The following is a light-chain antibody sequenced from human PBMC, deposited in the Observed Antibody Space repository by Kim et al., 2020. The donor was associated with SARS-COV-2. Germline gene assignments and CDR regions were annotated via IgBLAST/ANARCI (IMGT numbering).Light chain of an antibody. Sequence: DIVLTQSPGTLSLSPGERATLSCRASQRISSNYLAWYQQKPGQAPRLLIYGTSSRATGISDRFGGSGSGTDFTLTISRLEPEDFAVYYCQQYGASPGITFGPGTKVDIK. J-gene: IGKJ3*01. CDR2: GTS. CDR1: QRISSNY. CDR3: QQYGASPGIT. V-gene: IGKV3-20*01.